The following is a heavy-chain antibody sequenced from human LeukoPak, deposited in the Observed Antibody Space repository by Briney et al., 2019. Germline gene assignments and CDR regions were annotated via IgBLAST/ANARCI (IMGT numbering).Heavy chain of an antibody. CDR2: ISVRSNYI. CDR3: VRLRRNSDTSGFYYYYDF. Sequence: PGGSLRLSCLASGYTFSSYSINWVRRAPGKGLEWVSSISVRSNYIYYADSVRGRFRISRDDARDSLYLKMNSLRAEDTAVYYCVRLRRNSDTSGFYYYYDFWGQGTLVTVAS. V-gene: IGHV3-21*01. CDR1: GYTFSSYS. J-gene: IGHJ4*02. D-gene: IGHD3-22*01.